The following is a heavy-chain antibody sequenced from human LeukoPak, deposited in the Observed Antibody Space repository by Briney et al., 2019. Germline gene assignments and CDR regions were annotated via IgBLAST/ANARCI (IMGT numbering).Heavy chain of an antibody. V-gene: IGHV1-2*02. J-gene: IGHJ4*02. Sequence: SVRVSCKPSGYTFIDHYPHWVRQAPGQGLESLGWIDPDTGDTNYPQKFQGRVTMTRDTSSSTAYMELNRLRSDDTAVYYCARAGHNSNSGGYDFWGLGTLVTVSS. D-gene: IGHD3-22*01. CDR3: ARAGHNSNSGGYDF. CDR1: GYTFIDHY. CDR2: IDPDTGDT.